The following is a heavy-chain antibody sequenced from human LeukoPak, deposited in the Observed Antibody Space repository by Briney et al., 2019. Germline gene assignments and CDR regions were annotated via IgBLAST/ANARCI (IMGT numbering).Heavy chain of an antibody. J-gene: IGHJ4*02. Sequence: GGSPRLSCAASGFTFSSYGMHWVRQAPGKGLEWVAVISYDGSNKYYADSVKGRFTISRDNSKNTLYLQMNSLRAEDTAVYYCAKGSELQIDYWGQGTLVTVSS. CDR1: GFTFSSYG. CDR2: ISYDGSNK. V-gene: IGHV3-30*18. D-gene: IGHD3-10*01. CDR3: AKGSELQIDY.